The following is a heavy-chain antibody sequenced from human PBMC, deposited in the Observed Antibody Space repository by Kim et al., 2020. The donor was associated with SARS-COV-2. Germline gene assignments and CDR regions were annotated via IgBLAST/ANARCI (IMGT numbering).Heavy chain of an antibody. D-gene: IGHD3-22*01. Sequence: GGSLRLSCAASGFTVSSNYMSWVRQAPGKGLEWVSVIYSGGSTYYADSVKGRFTISRDNSKNTLYLQMNSLRAEDTAVYYCASYYYDSSGYYFDYWGQGTLVTVSS. J-gene: IGHJ4*02. V-gene: IGHV3-66*01. CDR2: IYSGGST. CDR3: ASYYYDSSGYYFDY. CDR1: GFTVSSNY.